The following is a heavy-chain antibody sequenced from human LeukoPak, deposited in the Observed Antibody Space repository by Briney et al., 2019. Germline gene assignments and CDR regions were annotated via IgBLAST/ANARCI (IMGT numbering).Heavy chain of an antibody. CDR2: INHSGST. V-gene: IGHV4-34*01. D-gene: IGHD1-1*01. Sequence: PSETLSLTCAVYGGSFSGYYWSWIRQPPGKGLEWIGEINHSGSTNYNPSLKSRVTISVDTSKNQFSLKLSSVTAADTAVYYCARVNWNDARYYYGMDVWGQGTTVTVSS. CDR3: ARVNWNDARYYYGMDV. CDR1: GGSFSGYY. J-gene: IGHJ6*02.